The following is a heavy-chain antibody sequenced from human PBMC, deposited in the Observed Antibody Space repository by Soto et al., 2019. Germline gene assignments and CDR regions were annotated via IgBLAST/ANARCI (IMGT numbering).Heavy chain of an antibody. Sequence: QVQLVESGGGVVQPGRSLRLSCAASGFTFTTFAIHWVRQAPGKGLEWVAVISYDGSNKFYADSVKGRFTISRDNSXNTLYLQMTTLRAEDTALYCCARGASGLAGGLYSYFYGMDGWGQGTTVTVSS. V-gene: IGHV3-30-3*01. CDR3: ARGASGLAGGLYSYFYGMDG. D-gene: IGHD3-16*01. CDR1: GFTFTTFA. J-gene: IGHJ6*02. CDR2: ISYDGSNK.